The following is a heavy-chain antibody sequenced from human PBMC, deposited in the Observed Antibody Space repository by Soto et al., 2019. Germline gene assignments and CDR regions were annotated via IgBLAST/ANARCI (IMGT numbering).Heavy chain of an antibody. Sequence: ASVKVSCKASGYTFTSYGISWVRQAPGQGLEWMGWISAYNGNTNYAQKLQGRVTMTTDTSTSTACMELRSLRSDDTAVYYCAKSLYYYDSSGSYSLDYWGQGTLVTVSS. CDR2: ISAYNGNT. V-gene: IGHV1-18*04. D-gene: IGHD3-22*01. CDR3: AKSLYYYDSSGSYSLDY. CDR1: GYTFTSYG. J-gene: IGHJ4*02.